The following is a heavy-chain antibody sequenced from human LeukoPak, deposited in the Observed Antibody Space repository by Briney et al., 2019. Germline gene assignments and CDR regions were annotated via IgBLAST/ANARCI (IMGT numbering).Heavy chain of an antibody. CDR1: GGTFSSYA. J-gene: IGHJ4*02. CDR3: AREHGDGYNPHFDY. D-gene: IGHD5-24*01. V-gene: IGHV1-69*05. CDR2: IIPIFGTA. Sequence: GASVKVSCKASGGTFSSYAISWVRQAPGQGLEWMGGIIPIFGTANYAQKLQGRVTMTTDTSTSTAYMELRSLRSDDTAVYYCAREHGDGYNPHFDYWGQGTLVTVSS.